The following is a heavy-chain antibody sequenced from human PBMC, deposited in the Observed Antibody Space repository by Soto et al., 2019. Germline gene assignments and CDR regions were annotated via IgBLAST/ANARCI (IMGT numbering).Heavy chain of an antibody. J-gene: IGHJ5*02. V-gene: IGHV4-38-2*01. CDR2: IYHSGST. CDR3: ARARPPNWFDP. D-gene: IGHD6-6*01. Sequence: PSETLSLTCAVSGYSISCGYYWGWIRQPPGKGLEWIGSIYHSGSTYYNPSLKSRVTISVDTSKNQFSLKLSSVTAADTAVYYCARARPPNWFDPWGQGTLVTVS. CDR1: GYSISCGYY.